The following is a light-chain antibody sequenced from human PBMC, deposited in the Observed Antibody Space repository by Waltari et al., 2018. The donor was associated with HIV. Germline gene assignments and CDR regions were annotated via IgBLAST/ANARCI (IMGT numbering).Light chain of an antibody. Sequence: QSALTQPASVSGSPGQSITLPCAGTSSDVGGYNYVSWYQQHPGKAPKLMIYDVSKRPSGVSNRFSGSKSGNTASLTISGLQAEDEADYYCCSYARTSTYVFGTGTKVTVL. V-gene: IGLV2-23*02. J-gene: IGLJ1*01. CDR2: DVS. CDR3: CSYARTSTYV. CDR1: SSDVGGYNY.